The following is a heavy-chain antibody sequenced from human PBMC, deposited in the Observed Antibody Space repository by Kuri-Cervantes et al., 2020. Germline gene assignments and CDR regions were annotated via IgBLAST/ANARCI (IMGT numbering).Heavy chain of an antibody. CDR3: ARGPGTSYYYYYMDV. J-gene: IGHJ6*03. CDR1: TFDDYA. V-gene: IGHV4-30-2*03. CDR2: IYYSGST. D-gene: IGHD1-26*01. Sequence: TFDDYAMHWVRQAPGKGLEWIGSIYYSGSTYYNPSLKSRVTISVDTSKNQFSLKLSSVTAADTAVYYCARGPGTSYYYYYMDVWGKGTTVTVSS.